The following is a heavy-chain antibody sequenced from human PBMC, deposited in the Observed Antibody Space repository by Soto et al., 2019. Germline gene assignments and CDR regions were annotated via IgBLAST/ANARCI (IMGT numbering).Heavy chain of an antibody. CDR3: ARDRFLGF. J-gene: IGHJ4*02. D-gene: IGHD3-16*01. V-gene: IGHV4-30-2*01. CDR2: IYHSGST. Sequence: SETLSLTCAVSGGSISSGGYSWSWIRQPPGKGLEWIGYIYHSGSTYYNPSLKSRVTISVDRSKNQFSLKLSSVTAADTAVYYCARDRFLGFWGQGTLVTVSS. CDR1: GGSISSGGYS.